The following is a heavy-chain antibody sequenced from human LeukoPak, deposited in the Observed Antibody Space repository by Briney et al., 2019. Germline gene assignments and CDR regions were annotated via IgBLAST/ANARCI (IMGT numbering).Heavy chain of an antibody. J-gene: IGHJ6*02. Sequence: SQTLSLTCTVSGGSISSGGYYWSWIRQHPGKGLEWIGYIYYSGSTYYNPSLKSRVTISVDTSKNQFSLKLSSVTAADTAVYYCAREGILGYCSSTSCYRIDYGMDVWGQGTTVTVSS. CDR3: AREGILGYCSSTSCYRIDYGMDV. D-gene: IGHD2-2*02. V-gene: IGHV4-31*03. CDR1: GGSISSGGYY. CDR2: IYYSGST.